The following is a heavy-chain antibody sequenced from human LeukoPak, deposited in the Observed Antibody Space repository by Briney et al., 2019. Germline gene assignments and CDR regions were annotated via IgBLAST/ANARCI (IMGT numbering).Heavy chain of an antibody. D-gene: IGHD2-2*02. CDR3: TTQLLYEHNFDY. CDR1: GFTFSDAW. CDR2: IKSNTDGGTT. Sequence: GGSLRLSCAASGFTFSDAWMRWVRQTPGKGLEWVGRIKSNTDGGTTDFAAPVKGRFTISRDDSENALYLQMNSLKTEDTAVYYCTTQLLYEHNFDYWGQGTLVTVSS. V-gene: IGHV3-15*01. J-gene: IGHJ4*02.